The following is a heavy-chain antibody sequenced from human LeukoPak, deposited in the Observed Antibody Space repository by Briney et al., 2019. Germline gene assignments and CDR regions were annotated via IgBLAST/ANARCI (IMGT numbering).Heavy chain of an antibody. Sequence: PSETLSLTCAVDGGSFSGFYWTWIRDTPGKGLEWICEINQTGKTNYTPSLTGYNPSCKSRVTISVDSSKTQFTLKGNSVTAADTGVYYCARVRHAPLEYGYYMDVWGKGTSVTVSS. CDR2: INQTGKT. V-gene: IGHV4-34*01. CDR1: GGSFSGFY. J-gene: IGHJ6*03. D-gene: IGHD3-3*01. CDR3: ARVRHAPLEYGYYMDV.